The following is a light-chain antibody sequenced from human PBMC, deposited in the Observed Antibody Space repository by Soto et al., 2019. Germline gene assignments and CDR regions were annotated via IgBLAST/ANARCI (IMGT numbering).Light chain of an antibody. CDR2: DVS. CDR1: SSDVGGYDY. V-gene: IGLV2-11*01. CDR3: CSYGGRYRVWV. Sequence: QSALTQPRSVSGSPGQSVTISCSGTSSDVGGYDYVSWYQQHPGNAPKLMLYDVSERPSGVPDRFSGSKSGNTASLTISGLRAEDEAEYYCCSYGGRYRVWVFGGGTKLTVL. J-gene: IGLJ3*02.